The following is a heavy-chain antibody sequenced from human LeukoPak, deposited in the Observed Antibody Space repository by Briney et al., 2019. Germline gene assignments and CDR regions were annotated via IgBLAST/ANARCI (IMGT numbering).Heavy chain of an antibody. V-gene: IGHV3-30*04. Sequence: PGGSLRLSCAASGFTFSSYAMHWVRQAPGKGLEWVAVISYDGSNKYYADSVKGRFTISRDSSKNTLYLQMNSLRAEDTAVYYCARGSGWYRYGIDYWGQGTLVTVSS. CDR3: ARGSGWYRYGIDY. CDR2: ISYDGSNK. D-gene: IGHD6-19*01. J-gene: IGHJ4*02. CDR1: GFTFSSYA.